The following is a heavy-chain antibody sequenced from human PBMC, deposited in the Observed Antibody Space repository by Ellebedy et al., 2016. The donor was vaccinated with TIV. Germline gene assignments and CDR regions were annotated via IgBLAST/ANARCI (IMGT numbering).Heavy chain of an antibody. J-gene: IGHJ4*02. CDR2: IYHSGST. V-gene: IGHV4-30-2*01. Sequence: SETLSLTXAVSGGSISSGGYSWSWIRQPPGKGLEWIGYIYHSGSTYYNPSLKSRVTISVDRSKNQFSLKLSSVTAADTAVYYCARGPTLSPITMVRGVIEYYFDYWGQGTLVTVSS. CDR3: ARGPTLSPITMVRGVIEYYFDY. CDR1: GGSISSGGYS. D-gene: IGHD3-10*01.